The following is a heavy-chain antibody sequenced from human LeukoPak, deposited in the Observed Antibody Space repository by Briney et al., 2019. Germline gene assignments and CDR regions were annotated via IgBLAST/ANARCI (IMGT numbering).Heavy chain of an antibody. J-gene: IGHJ4*01. CDR2: IYYSGST. D-gene: IGHD2-15*01. V-gene: IGHV4-59*01. Sequence: SETLSLTCTVSGGSISSYYWSWIRQPPGKGLEWIGYIYYSGSTNYNPSLKSRVTISVDTSKNQFSLKLSSLTAADTAVYYCVRAVLSYCRGGSCPYFDYWGQGTLVTVSS. CDR1: GGSISSYY. CDR3: VRAVLSYCRGGSCPYFDY.